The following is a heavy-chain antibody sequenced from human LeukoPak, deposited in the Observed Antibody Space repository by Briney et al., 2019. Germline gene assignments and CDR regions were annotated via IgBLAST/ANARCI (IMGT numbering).Heavy chain of an antibody. D-gene: IGHD3-10*01. Sequence: GGSLRLYCAASGFTLSDHYIDWVRQAPGKGLEWVGRSRNEANAYTTDYAASVKGRFTISRDDSKNSLYLQMNSLKTEDTAVYYCARVNGVYWYFDLWGRGTLVTVSS. V-gene: IGHV3-72*01. CDR3: ARVNGVYWYFDL. CDR2: SRNEANAYTT. J-gene: IGHJ2*01. CDR1: GFTLSDHY.